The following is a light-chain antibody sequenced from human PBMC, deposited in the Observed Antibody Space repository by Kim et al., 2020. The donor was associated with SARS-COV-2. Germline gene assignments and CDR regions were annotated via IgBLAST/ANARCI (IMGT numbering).Light chain of an antibody. CDR3: SSYTSSSTPYV. Sequence: QSITIACTGTSSDVGGYNYVSWYQQHPGKAPKLMIYDVSNRPSGVSTRFSGSKSGNTASLTISGLQAEDEADYYCSSYTSSSTPYVFGTGTKVTVL. CDR1: SSDVGGYNY. J-gene: IGLJ1*01. CDR2: DVS. V-gene: IGLV2-14*03.